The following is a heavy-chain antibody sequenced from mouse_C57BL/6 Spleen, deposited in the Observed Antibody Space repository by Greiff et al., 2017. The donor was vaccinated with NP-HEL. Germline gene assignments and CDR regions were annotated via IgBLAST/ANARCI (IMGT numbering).Heavy chain of an antibody. CDR2: RSYDGSN. J-gene: IGHJ2*01. CDR3: ARDRDSITTVVATRYFDS. D-gene: IGHD1-1*01. V-gene: IGHV3-6*01. Sequence: EVKLQESGPGLVKPSQSLSLTCSVTGYSITSGYYWNWIRQFPGNKREWMGHRSYDGSNNYNPSHKNRISITCDTSKDQFFLKLNSVTTEDTAKYYCARDRDSITTVVATRYFDSWDQGTTLSVSS. CDR1: GYSITSGYY.